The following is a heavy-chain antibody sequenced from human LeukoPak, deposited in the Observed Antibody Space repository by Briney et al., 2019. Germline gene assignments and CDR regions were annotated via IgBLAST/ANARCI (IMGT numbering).Heavy chain of an antibody. Sequence: GGSLRLSCAASGFTFSSYSMNWVRQAPGKGLEWVSYISSSSSTIYYADSVKGRFTISRDNAKNSLYLQMNSLRAEDTAVYYCARGAMSLHFDYWGQGTLVTVSS. V-gene: IGHV3-48*04. CDR2: ISSSSSTI. CDR1: GFTFSSYS. CDR3: ARGAMSLHFDY. D-gene: IGHD2-2*01. J-gene: IGHJ4*02.